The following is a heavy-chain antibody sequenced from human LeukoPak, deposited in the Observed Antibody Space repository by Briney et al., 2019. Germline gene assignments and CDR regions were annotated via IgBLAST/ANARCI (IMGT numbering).Heavy chain of an antibody. D-gene: IGHD6-19*01. CDR1: GFSFSSYS. J-gene: IGHJ5*02. Sequence: GGSLRLSCAASGFSFSSYSMNWVRQAPGKGLEWVSAISGSGGSTYYADSVKGRFTISRDNSKNTLYLQMNSLRAEDTAVYYCAKTAVSSLNWFDPWGQGTLVTVSS. V-gene: IGHV3-23*01. CDR2: ISGSGGST. CDR3: AKTAVSSLNWFDP.